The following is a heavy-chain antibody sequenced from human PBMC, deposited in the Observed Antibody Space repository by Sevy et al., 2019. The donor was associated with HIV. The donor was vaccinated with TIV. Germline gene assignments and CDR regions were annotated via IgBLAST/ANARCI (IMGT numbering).Heavy chain of an antibody. J-gene: IGHJ4*02. D-gene: IGHD3-10*01. Sequence: GGSLRLSCAASGFTFSNAWMSWVRQAPGKGLEWVARIRSNTDGGTTEYTPPVKSRFTISRDDSKDTLDLQMNSLRIEDTAVYYCTTVGVWGQGTMVTVSS. CDR1: GFTFSNAW. V-gene: IGHV3-15*01. CDR3: TTVGV. CDR2: IRSNTDGGTT.